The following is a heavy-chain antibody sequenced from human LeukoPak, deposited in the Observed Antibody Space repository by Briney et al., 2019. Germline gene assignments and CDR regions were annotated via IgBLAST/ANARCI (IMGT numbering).Heavy chain of an antibody. Sequence: GGSLRLSCAASGFTFGDYEMNWVRQAPGKGLEWVSYISSSGNTRYYADSVKGRFTISRDNANDSLYLQMNSLRAEDTAVYYCARRAGAYTHPYDYWGQGTLVTVSS. CDR1: GFTFGDYE. CDR3: ARRAGAYTHPYDY. V-gene: IGHV3-48*03. CDR2: ISSSGNTR. D-gene: IGHD3-16*01. J-gene: IGHJ4*02.